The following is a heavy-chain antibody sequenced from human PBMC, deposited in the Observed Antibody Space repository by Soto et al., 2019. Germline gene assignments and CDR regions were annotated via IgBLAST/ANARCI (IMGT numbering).Heavy chain of an antibody. CDR1: GGSISSGGYS. CDR2: IYHSGST. J-gene: IGHJ4*02. V-gene: IGHV4-30-2*01. CDR3: ARGDRDGHNSPFDY. Sequence: QLQLQESGSGLVKPSQTLSLTCAVSGGSISSGGYSWSWIRQPPGKGLEWLGYIYHSGSTYYNPSLKSRVTRSVDRSKNQFSLKLSSVTATDTAVYYCARGDRDGHNSPFDYWGQGTLVTVSS. D-gene: IGHD2-21*01.